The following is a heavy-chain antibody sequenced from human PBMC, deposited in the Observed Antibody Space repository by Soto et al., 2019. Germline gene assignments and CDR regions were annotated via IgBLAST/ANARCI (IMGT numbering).Heavy chain of an antibody. V-gene: IGHV1-69*08. CDR2: IIPIIGII. CDR1: GGTFSTYT. Sequence: QVQLVQSGAEVKKPGSSVKVSCKASGGTFSTYTITWVRQAPGQGLEWMGRIIPIIGIINYAQKFQGRGTISADKFTGSAYMELTGLRSDVTAVYYCAGDPDSHYNDSHASSYPWGQGTLVTVSS. D-gene: IGHD4-4*01. CDR3: AGDPDSHYNDSHASSYP. J-gene: IGHJ5*02.